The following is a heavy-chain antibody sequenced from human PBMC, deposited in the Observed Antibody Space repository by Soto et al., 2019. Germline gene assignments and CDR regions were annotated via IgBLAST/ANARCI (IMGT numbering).Heavy chain of an antibody. CDR2: FYYSGST. CDR1: GGSISSYY. V-gene: IGHV4-59*12. D-gene: IGHD3-22*01. J-gene: IGHJ4*02. CDR3: AKDRVPNDSSGYYSILTDS. Sequence: SETLSLTCTVSGGSISSYYWSWIRQPPEKGLEWIGYFYYSGSTNYNPSLKSRVTISVDTSKNTLYLQMHSLRAEDTAVYYCAKDRVPNDSSGYYSILTDSWGQGTVVTVSS.